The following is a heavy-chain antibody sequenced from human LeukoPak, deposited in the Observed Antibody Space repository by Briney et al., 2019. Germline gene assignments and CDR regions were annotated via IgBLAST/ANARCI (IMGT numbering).Heavy chain of an antibody. Sequence: GGSLRLSCAVSGFTVSSNYMSWIRQAPGKGLEWVSYISSSSSYTNYADSVKGRFTISRDNAKNSLYLQMNSLRAEDTAVYYCASSRGWGSGSYYKDYWGQGTLVTVSS. CDR3: ASSRGWGSGSYYKDY. J-gene: IGHJ4*02. V-gene: IGHV3-11*03. CDR1: GFTVSSNY. D-gene: IGHD3-10*01. CDR2: ISSSSSYT.